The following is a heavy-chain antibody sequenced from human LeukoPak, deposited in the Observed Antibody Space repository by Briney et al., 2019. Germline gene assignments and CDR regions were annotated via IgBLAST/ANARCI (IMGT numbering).Heavy chain of an antibody. CDR2: IYDSGST. D-gene: IGHD2-15*01. V-gene: IGHV4-59*11. CDR3: ARVGYCSGGTCFDP. J-gene: IGHJ5*02. CDR1: GGSIRNHY. Sequence: SETLSLTCTVSGGSIRNHYWSWIRLPPGKGLEWIGYIYDSGSTNYNSSLKSRVTISVDTSKNQFSLKLSSVIAADTAVYYCARVGYCSGGTCFDPWGQGTLVTVSS.